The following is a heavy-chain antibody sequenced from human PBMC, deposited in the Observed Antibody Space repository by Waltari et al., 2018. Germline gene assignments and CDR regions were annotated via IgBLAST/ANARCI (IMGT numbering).Heavy chain of an antibody. J-gene: IGHJ4*02. CDR3: ARDPDDYGDYRGDY. CDR2: IIPIFGTA. Sequence: SYAISWVRQAPGQGLEWMGGIIPIFGTANYAQKFQGRVTITTDESTSTAYMELSSLRSEDTAVYYCARDPDDYGDYRGDYWGQGTLVTVSS. CDR1: SYA. D-gene: IGHD4-17*01. V-gene: IGHV1-69*05.